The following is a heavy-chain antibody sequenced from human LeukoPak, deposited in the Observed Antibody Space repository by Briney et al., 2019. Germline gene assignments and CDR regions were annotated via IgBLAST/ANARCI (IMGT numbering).Heavy chain of an antibody. D-gene: IGHD1-26*01. V-gene: IGHV4-30-2*01. CDR3: ARDTGSYPHVAFDI. J-gene: IGHJ3*02. CDR1: GGSISSGGYY. Sequence: SETLSLTCTVSGGSISSGGYYWSWIRQPPGKGLEWIGYIYHSGSTYYNPFLKSRVTISIDRSKNQFSLKLSSVTAADTAVYYCARDTGSYPHVAFDIWGQGTLVTVSS. CDR2: IYHSGST.